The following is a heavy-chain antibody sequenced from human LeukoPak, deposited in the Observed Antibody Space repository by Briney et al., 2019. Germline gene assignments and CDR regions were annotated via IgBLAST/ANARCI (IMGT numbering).Heavy chain of an antibody. J-gene: IGHJ5*02. Sequence: ASVKVSCKASGYTFTGYYMHWVRQAPGQGLEWMGWINPNSGGTNYAQKFQGRVTMTRDTSISTAYMELNRLRSDDTAVYYCARAVLRFLERTPRWFDPWGQGTLVTVSS. CDR3: ARAVLRFLERTPRWFDP. D-gene: IGHD3-3*01. CDR2: INPNSGGT. CDR1: GYTFTGYY. V-gene: IGHV1-2*02.